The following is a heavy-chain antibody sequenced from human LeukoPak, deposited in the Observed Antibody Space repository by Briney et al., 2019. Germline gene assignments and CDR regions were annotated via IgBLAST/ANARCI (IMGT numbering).Heavy chain of an antibody. J-gene: IGHJ4*02. D-gene: IGHD4-17*01. CDR1: GFRFAIYA. CDR3: AKTTGDFGLTIDY. Sequence: GGSLRLSCAASGFRFAIYAMTWARQAPGKGLEWVSSMTSPGNYILYTDSVKGRFTISRDNFRNTLYLQMNSLRVEDTAIYYCAKTTGDFGLTIDYWGRGTLVTVSS. CDR2: MTSPGNYI. V-gene: IGHV3-23*01.